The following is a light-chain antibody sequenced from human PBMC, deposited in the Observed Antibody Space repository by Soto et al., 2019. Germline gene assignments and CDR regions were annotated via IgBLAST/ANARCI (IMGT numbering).Light chain of an antibody. CDR1: QSISSW. J-gene: IGKJ1*01. CDR3: QQYSGYSRA. Sequence: DIQMTQSPSTLSASVGDRVTITCRASQSISSWLAWYQQRPGKAPKLLIYTASSLESGVPSRFSGSGSETEFTLTISSLQPDDVATYYCQQYSGYSRAFGQGTKVEIK. CDR2: TAS. V-gene: IGKV1-5*03.